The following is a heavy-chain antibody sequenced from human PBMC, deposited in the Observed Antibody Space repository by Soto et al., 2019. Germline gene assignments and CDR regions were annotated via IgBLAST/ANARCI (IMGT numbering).Heavy chain of an antibody. CDR2: ISGSGGSI. CDR1: GFTFSTYA. V-gene: IGHV3-23*01. D-gene: IGHD1-1*01. CDR3: VKGYWKGDV. Sequence: EVQLLESGGGLVQPGGSLRLSCAASGFTFSTYAMNWVRQAPGNGLEWVAAISGSGGSIHYADSVKGRFTISRDNSKNTLYLQMNRLRYEETAVYHCVKGYWKGDVWGQGTTVTVSS. J-gene: IGHJ6*02.